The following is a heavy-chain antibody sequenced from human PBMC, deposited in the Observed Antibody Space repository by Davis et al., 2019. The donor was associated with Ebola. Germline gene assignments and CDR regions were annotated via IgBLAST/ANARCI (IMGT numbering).Heavy chain of an antibody. Sequence: GESLKISCAASGYTFTGYYMHWVRQAPGQGLEWMGWINPNSGGTNYAQKFQGWVTMTTDTSTSTAYMELRSLRSDDTAVYYCAREERYYYGMDVWGQGTTVTVSS. CDR2: INPNSGGT. CDR3: AREERYYYGMDV. CDR1: GYTFTGYY. D-gene: IGHD1-1*01. V-gene: IGHV1-2*04. J-gene: IGHJ6*02.